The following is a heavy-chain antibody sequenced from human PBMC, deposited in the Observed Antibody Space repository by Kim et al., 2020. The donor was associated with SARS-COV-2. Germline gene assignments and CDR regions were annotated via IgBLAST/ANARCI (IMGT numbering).Heavy chain of an antibody. V-gene: IGHV1-8*01. Sequence: TGYAQKFQGRVTMTRNTSISTAYMELSSLRSEDTAVYYCARGPPRGAFDIWGQGTMVTVSS. CDR3: ARGPPRGAFDI. CDR2: T. J-gene: IGHJ3*02.